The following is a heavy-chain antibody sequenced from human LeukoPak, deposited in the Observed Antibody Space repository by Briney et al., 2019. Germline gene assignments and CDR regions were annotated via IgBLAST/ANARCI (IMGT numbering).Heavy chain of an antibody. CDR2: IIPIFGTA. V-gene: IGHV1-69*13. CDR3: ASDSGRGSGTTIILGWFDP. CDR1: GGTFSSYA. D-gene: IGHD5-12*01. Sequence: ASVKVSCKASGGTFSSYAISWVRQAPGQGLEWMGGIIPIFGTANYAQKFQGRVTITADESTSTAYMELSSLRSEDTAVYYCASDSGRGSGTTIILGWFDPWGQGTLVTVSS. J-gene: IGHJ5*02.